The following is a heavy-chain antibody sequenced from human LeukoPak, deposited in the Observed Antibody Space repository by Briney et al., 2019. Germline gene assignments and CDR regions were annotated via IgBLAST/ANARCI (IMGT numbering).Heavy chain of an antibody. CDR3: AREGSSGSYRRYYFDY. J-gene: IGHJ4*02. D-gene: IGHD1-26*01. V-gene: IGHV3-7*01. CDR1: GFTFSSYW. Sequence: GGSLRLSCAASGFTFSSYWMSWVRQAPGKGLEWVANIKQDGSEKYYVDSVKGRFTISRDNAKNSLYLQMNSLRAEDTAVYYCAREGSSGSYRRYYFDYWGQGTLVTVSS. CDR2: IKQDGSEK.